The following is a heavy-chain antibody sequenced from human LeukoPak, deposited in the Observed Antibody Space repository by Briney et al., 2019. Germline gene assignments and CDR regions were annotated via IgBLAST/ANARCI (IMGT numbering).Heavy chain of an antibody. CDR3: ARGIAAGGIVGVFDY. D-gene: IGHD6-13*01. V-gene: IGHV3-66*01. J-gene: IGHJ4*02. CDR1: GFSVSSNH. Sequence: GGSLRLSCAASGFSVSSNHMSWVRQAPGKGLEWVSVIYSGGNTHYADSVKGRFTISRDNSKNTLYLQMNSLRAEDTVVYYCARGIAAGGIVGVFDYWGQGTLVTVSS. CDR2: IYSGGNT.